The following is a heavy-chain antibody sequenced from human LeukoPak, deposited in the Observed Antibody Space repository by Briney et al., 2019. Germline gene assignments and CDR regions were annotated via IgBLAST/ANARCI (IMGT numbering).Heavy chain of an antibody. Sequence: GESLKISCKGSGYSFTSYWIAWVRQMPGKGLEWMGIIYPGDSDTKYSPSFQGHVIFSADKSIRTAYLEWSSLKASDTAMYYCASQGASGPLDYWGQGTVVTVSS. V-gene: IGHV5-51*01. CDR2: IYPGDSDT. J-gene: IGHJ4*02. CDR3: ASQGASGPLDY. CDR1: GYSFTSYW.